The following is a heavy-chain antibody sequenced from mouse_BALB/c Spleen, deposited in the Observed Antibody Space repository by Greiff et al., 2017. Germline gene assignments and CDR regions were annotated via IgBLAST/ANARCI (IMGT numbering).Heavy chain of an antibody. Sequence: EVKLVESGGGLVQPGGSLKLSCAASGFTFSSYTMSWVRQTPEKRLEWVAYISNGGGSTYYPDTVKGRFTISRDNAKNTLYLQMSSLKSEDTAMYYCARHGDDYGNYGDYWGQGTSVTVSS. CDR2: ISNGGGST. CDR1: GFTFSSYT. D-gene: IGHD2-1*01. V-gene: IGHV5-12-2*01. CDR3: ARHGDDYGNYGDY. J-gene: IGHJ4*01.